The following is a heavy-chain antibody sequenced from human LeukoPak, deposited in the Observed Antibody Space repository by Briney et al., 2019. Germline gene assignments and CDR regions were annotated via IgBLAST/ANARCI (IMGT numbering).Heavy chain of an antibody. J-gene: IGHJ4*02. CDR2: FDPEDGET. CDR1: GYTFTDYY. CDR3: APDLRTGTTLWDY. D-gene: IGHD1-1*01. Sequence: ASVKVSCKASGYTFTDYYMHWVRQAPGKGLEWMGGFDPEDGETIYAQKFQGRVTMTEDTSTDTAYVELSSLRSQDTAVYYCAPDLRTGTTLWDYWGQGTLVTVSS. V-gene: IGHV1-24*01.